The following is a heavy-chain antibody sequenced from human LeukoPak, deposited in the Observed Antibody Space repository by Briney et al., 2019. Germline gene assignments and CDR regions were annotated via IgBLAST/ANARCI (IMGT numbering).Heavy chain of an antibody. CDR3: ARDSIAVAGTCDY. J-gene: IGHJ4*02. V-gene: IGHV7-4-1*02. D-gene: IGHD6-19*01. CDR1: GYTFTSYA. CDR2: LNTNTGNP. Sequence: ASLKVSCKASGYTFTSYAMSWVRQAPGQGLEWMGWLNTNTGNPTHAQGFTGRFVFSLDTSVSTAYLQISSLKAEDTAVYYCARDSIAVAGTCDYWGQGTLVTVSS.